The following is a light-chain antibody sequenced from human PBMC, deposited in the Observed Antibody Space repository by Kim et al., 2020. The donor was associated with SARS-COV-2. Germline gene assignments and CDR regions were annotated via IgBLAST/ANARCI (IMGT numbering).Light chain of an antibody. CDR3: QHYGGSPPHT. V-gene: IGKV3-20*01. J-gene: IGKJ2*01. CDR1: QTGSSRF. Sequence: SPGRRSTLPCMASQTGSSRFFSWDQQKPGQAPALLHYGASRRATCVPDRFSGSGSWTDFTLPISRLEPEDFAVYFCQHYGGSPPHTFGQGTKLEI. CDR2: GAS.